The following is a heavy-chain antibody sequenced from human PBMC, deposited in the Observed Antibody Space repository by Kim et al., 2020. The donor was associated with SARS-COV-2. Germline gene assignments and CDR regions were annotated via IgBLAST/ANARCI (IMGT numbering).Heavy chain of an antibody. CDR3: ARGTYYYDSSGYYMYYFDL. CDR1: GDSVSGYY. V-gene: IGHV4-59*02. Sequence: SETLSLTCTVSGDSVSGYYWSWIRQPPGEGLEWIGYIYDSGTTNYNPSLKSRVTISADTSKSQFSLNLTSVIPADAAVYFCARGTYYYDSSGYYMYYFDLWGQGTLVTVSS. CDR2: IYDSGTT. D-gene: IGHD3-22*01. J-gene: IGHJ4*02.